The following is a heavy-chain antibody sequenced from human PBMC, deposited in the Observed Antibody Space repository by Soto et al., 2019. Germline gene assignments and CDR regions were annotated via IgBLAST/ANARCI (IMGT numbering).Heavy chain of an antibody. CDR3: ARDLVLTGYSDYYYYGMDV. D-gene: IGHD3-9*01. Sequence: GGSLRLSCAASGFTVNNNYMSWVRQAPGKGLEWVSVVYSGGSTYYADSVKGRFTISRDNSKNTVYLQMNSLRAEDTAVYYCARDLVLTGYSDYYYYGMDVWGQGTTVTVSS. J-gene: IGHJ6*02. CDR2: VYSGGST. V-gene: IGHV3-53*01. CDR1: GFTVNNNY.